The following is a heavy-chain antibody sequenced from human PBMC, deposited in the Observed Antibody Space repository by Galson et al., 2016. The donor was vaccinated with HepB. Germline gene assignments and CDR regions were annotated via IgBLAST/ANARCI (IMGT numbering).Heavy chain of an antibody. J-gene: IGHJ4*02. CDR2: INSDGSST. CDR1: GFTFSTSW. CDR3: VRASSAWYYYFDN. D-gene: IGHD6-19*01. V-gene: IGHV3-74*01. Sequence: SLRLSCAASGFTFSTSWMHWVRQAPGKGLVWVSRINSDGSSTTYADSVKGRFTISRDNAKNTLYLQMNSLRVEDTAVYYCVRASSAWYYYFDNWGQGTLLSVSS.